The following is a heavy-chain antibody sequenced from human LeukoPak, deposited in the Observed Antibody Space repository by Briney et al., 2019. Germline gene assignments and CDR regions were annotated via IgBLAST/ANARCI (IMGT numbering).Heavy chain of an antibody. D-gene: IGHD3-3*01. Sequence: PSETLSLTCTVSGGSISSYYWSWIRQPPGKGLEWIGYIYYSGSTNYNPPLKSRVTISVDTSKNQFSLKLSSVTAADTAVYYCARFKFLEWLSFDYWGQGTLVTVSS. CDR2: IYYSGST. CDR1: GGSISSYY. V-gene: IGHV4-59*08. J-gene: IGHJ4*02. CDR3: ARFKFLEWLSFDY.